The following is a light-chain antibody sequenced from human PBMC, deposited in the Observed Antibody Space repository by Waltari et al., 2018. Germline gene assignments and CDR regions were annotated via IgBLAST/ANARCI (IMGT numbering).Light chain of an antibody. V-gene: IGKV3-15*01. CDR2: GAS. Sequence: EIVMTQSPSTLSVSPGESVTLSCRASQSIATNLAWSQQKPGPAPIRLISGASTRATGVPARFSGSGSGTEFTLTISSLQSEDFAVYYCQQYDNWPIFGPGTKVDLK. CDR1: QSIATN. CDR3: QQYDNWPI. J-gene: IGKJ3*01.